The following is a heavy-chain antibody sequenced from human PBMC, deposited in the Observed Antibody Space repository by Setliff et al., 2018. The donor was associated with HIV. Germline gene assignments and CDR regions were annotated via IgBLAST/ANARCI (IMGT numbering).Heavy chain of an antibody. J-gene: IGHJ4*02. V-gene: IGHV4-34*01. CDR3: ARVARGGHSSRWYYFDY. CDR2: MYYSGNT. Sequence: SETLSLTCAVYGGSFNNYYWSWIRQPPGKGLEWIGSMYYSGNTYYNPSLKSRVTISVDTSKNQFSLKLSSVTAADTAVYYCARVARGGHSSRWYYFDYWGQGTLVTVSS. CDR1: GGSFNNYY. D-gene: IGHD6-13*01.